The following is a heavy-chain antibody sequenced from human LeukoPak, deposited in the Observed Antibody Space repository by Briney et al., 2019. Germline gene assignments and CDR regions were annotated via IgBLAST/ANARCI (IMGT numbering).Heavy chain of an antibody. CDR3: ARDIDSGSALDY. V-gene: IGHV3-23*01. D-gene: IGHD3-10*01. J-gene: IGHJ4*02. CDR2: LSGSGDRT. Sequence: GSLRLSCAASGFTFNSYAMSWVRQAPGKGLEWVSALSGSGDRTFYVDSVKGRFTVSRDNSKNTLYLQMDSLRVDDTAVYYCARDIDSGSALDYWGQGTLVTVSS. CDR1: GFTFNSYA.